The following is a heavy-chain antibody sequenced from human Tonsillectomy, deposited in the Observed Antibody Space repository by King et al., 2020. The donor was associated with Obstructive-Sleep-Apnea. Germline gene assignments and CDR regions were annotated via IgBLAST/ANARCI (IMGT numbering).Heavy chain of an antibody. D-gene: IGHD5-12*01. V-gene: IGHV4-59*08. CDR1: GTSISDYY. CDR3: ARHRGVEDYGGYGDYFDY. Sequence: VQLQESGPGLVKPSETLSLTCTVSGTSISDYYWSWIRQPPGKGLEWIGYMYYSGNTNFNPSLKSRFTISADTSKTQFSLRLSSVTAADTAVYYCARHRGVEDYGGYGDYFDYWGQGTLVTVSS. CDR2: MYYSGNT. J-gene: IGHJ4*02.